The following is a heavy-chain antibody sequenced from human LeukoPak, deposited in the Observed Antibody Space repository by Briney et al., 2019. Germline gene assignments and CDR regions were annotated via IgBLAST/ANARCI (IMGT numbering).Heavy chain of an antibody. CDR2: ISGSGGST. J-gene: IGHJ3*02. CDR3: AKDMPYFDWLKDDAFDI. D-gene: IGHD3-9*01. CDR1: GFTFSSYA. V-gene: IGHV3-23*01. Sequence: GSLSLSYAASGFTFSSYAMSWVRQAPGKGLEWVSAISGSGGSTYYADSVKGRFTISRDNSKNTLYLQMNSLRAEDTAVYYCAKDMPYFDWLKDDAFDIWGQGTMVTVSS.